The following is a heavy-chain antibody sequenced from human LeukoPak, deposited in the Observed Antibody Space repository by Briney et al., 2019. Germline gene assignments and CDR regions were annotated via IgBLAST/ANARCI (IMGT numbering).Heavy chain of an antibody. V-gene: IGHV3-23*01. D-gene: IGHD3-22*01. J-gene: IGHJ1*01. CDR2: ISGSDGST. Sequence: GGSLRLSCAASGFTFSTYAMTWVRQAPGKGLEWVSAISGSDGSTFYADSVKGRFTISRDNSKNTLYLQMNSLRADDTAVYYCAKLTRYYYDSSGYTYFQHWGQGTLVTVSS. CDR1: GFTFSTYA. CDR3: AKLTRYYYDSSGYTYFQH.